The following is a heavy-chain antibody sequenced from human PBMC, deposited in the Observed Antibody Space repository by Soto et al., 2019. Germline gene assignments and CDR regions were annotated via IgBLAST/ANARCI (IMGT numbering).Heavy chain of an antibody. J-gene: IGHJ4*02. CDR3: ARVGGGIPGTLYYFDY. CDR2: IIPIFGTA. CDR1: GGTFSSYA. V-gene: IGHV1-69*06. D-gene: IGHD1-7*01. Sequence: QVQLVQSGAEVKKPGSSVKVSCKASGGTFSSYAISWVRQAPGQGLEWMGGIIPIFGTANYAQKFQGRVTIPADKSTSTAYMGLSSLRSEDTAVDYCARVGGGIPGTLYYFDYWGQGTLVTVSS.